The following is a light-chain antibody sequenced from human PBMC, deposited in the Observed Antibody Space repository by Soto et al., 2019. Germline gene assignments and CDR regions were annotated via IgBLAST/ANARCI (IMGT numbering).Light chain of an antibody. CDR1: GSDVGGYNY. CDR2: EVS. V-gene: IGLV2-8*01. Sequence: QSALTQPPSASGSPGQSVTMSCTGTGSDVGGYNYVSWYQQHPGKAPKLIIYEVSKRPSGVPDRFSGSKSGNTASLTVSGLQAEDEADYYCSSYAGRNTHYVFGSGTKVTVL. J-gene: IGLJ1*01. CDR3: SSYAGRNTHYV.